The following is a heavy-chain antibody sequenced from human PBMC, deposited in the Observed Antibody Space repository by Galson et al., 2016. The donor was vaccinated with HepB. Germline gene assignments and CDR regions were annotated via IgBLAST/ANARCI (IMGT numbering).Heavy chain of an antibody. J-gene: IGHJ6*02. CDR1: GYNFARNW. D-gene: IGHD2-2*02. CDR3: ARRYCSSTSCHNDYHYGLDA. CDR2: IYADDSDT. Sequence: QSGAEVKKPGESLKISCEGFGYNFARNWIAWVRQMPGKGLEWMGIIYADDSDTRYSPSFQGQVTMSVDKSINTAYLQWSSLKASDTAKSYCARRYCSSTSCHNDYHYGLDAWGQGTTVTVSS. V-gene: IGHV5-51*01.